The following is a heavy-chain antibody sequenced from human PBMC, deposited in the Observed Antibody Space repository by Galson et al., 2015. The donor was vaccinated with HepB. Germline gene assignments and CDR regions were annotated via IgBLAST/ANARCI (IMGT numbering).Heavy chain of an antibody. V-gene: IGHV3-43*01. Sequence: SLRLSCAASGFTFDDYTMHWVRQAPGKGLEWVSLISWDGGSTYYAGSVKGRFTISRDNSKNSLYLQMNSLRTEDTALYYCARAGHSSSWGPFDYWGQGTLVTVSS. CDR3: ARAGHSSSWGPFDY. J-gene: IGHJ4*02. D-gene: IGHD6-13*01. CDR1: GFTFDDYT. CDR2: ISWDGGST.